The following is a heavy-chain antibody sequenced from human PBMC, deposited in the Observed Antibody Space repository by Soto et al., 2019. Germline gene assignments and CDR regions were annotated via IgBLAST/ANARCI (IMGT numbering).Heavy chain of an antibody. Sequence: NPSDTLSLTCTVSGCPISSSSYYWGWIRKPPGKGLEWIWSIYYSGSTYYHPSLKSRVTISVDTSKNQFSLKLSSVTAADTAVYYCARQGGYEDYYYMDVWGKGTTVT. CDR3: ARQGGYEDYYYMDV. CDR1: GCPISSSSYY. J-gene: IGHJ6*03. V-gene: IGHV4-39*01. CDR2: IYYSGST. D-gene: IGHD6-19*01.